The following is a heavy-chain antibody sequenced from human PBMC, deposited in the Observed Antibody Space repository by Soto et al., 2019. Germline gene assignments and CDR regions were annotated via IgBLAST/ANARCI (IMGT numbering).Heavy chain of an antibody. J-gene: IGHJ4*02. Sequence: SETLSHTCTVSGGSISSSSYCWGWIRQPPGKGLEWIGSIYYSGSTYYNPSLKSRVTISVDTSKNQFSLKLSSVTAADTAVYYCARADGYNAKGYFDYWGQGTLVTVSS. CDR2: IYYSGST. CDR3: ARADGYNAKGYFDY. D-gene: IGHD5-12*01. V-gene: IGHV4-39*01. CDR1: GGSISSSSYC.